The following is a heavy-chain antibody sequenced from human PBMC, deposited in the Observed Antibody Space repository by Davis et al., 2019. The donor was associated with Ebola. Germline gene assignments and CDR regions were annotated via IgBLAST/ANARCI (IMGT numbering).Heavy chain of an antibody. CDR3: VKDSSAYYFYMDV. Sequence: GESLKISCAASGFTFNSYSMNWVRQAPGKGLEWVSSISSYSSYIYYADSVKGRFTISRDNAKNSLYLQMNSLRAEDMALYYCVKDSSAYYFYMDVWGKGTTVTVSS. CDR2: ISSYSSYI. J-gene: IGHJ6*03. CDR1: GFTFNSYS. V-gene: IGHV3-21*04.